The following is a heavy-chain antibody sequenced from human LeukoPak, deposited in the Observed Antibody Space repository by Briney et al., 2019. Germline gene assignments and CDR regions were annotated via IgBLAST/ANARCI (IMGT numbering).Heavy chain of an antibody. J-gene: IGHJ4*02. CDR3: ARDMGHLRFLEWLLTNTTGGFDY. CDR1: GSTFSSYA. D-gene: IGHD3-3*01. CDR2: ISYDGSNK. V-gene: IGHV3-30-3*01. Sequence: PGRSLRLSCAASGSTFSSYAMHWVRQAPGKGLEWVAVISYDGSNKYYADSVKGRFTISRDNSKNTLYLQMNSLRAEDTAVYYCARDMGHLRFLEWLLTNTTGGFDYWGQGTLVTVSS.